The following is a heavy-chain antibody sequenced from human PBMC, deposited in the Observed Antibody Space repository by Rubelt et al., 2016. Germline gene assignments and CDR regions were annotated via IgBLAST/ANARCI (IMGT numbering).Heavy chain of an antibody. J-gene: IGHJ1*01. Sequence: SGPELKRPGASVLVSCKASGYAFRNFSVHWVRQAPGHGLEWMGRINPDGDVTNIPQHLQERVIMTTDTAISTAYLRLTFLTYDDTAVYYCAKYLEYRGGLGHFQLWGQGTLVTVSS. V-gene: IGHV1-2*02. CDR2: INPDGDVT. CDR3: AKYLEYRGGLGHFQL. CDR1: GYAFRNFS. D-gene: IGHD2/OR15-2a*01.